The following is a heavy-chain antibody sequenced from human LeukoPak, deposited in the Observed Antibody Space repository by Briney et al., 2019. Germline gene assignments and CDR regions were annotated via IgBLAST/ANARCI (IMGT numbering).Heavy chain of an antibody. CDR3: ARGESTAYDAFDI. CDR1: GFTVSSNY. D-gene: IGHD2-2*01. V-gene: IGHV3-53*01. CDR2: IYSGGST. J-gene: IGHJ3*02. Sequence: PGGSLRLSCAASGFTVSSNYMSWVRQAPGKGLEWVSVIYSGGSTYYADSVKGRFTISRDNSKNTLYLQMNSLRAEDTAVYYCARGESTAYDAFDIWGHGTMVTVSS.